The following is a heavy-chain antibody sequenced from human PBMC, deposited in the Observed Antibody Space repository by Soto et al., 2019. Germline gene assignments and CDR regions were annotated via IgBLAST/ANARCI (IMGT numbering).Heavy chain of an antibody. D-gene: IGHD3-3*01. CDR1: SLSLEDPG. J-gene: IGHJ6*02. CDR2: MSWNRDIK. CDR3: AKDRAHYDFWGNNERALDG. V-gene: IGHV3-9*01. Sequence: SLRLACQAWSLSLEDPGIQWVRQAPGKGRAWVAGMSWNRDIKAYGDSVKCRFTISRDNAKNSLYLQMSSLILQDTALYYSAKDRAHYDFWGNNERALDGWGQGTTVTVAS.